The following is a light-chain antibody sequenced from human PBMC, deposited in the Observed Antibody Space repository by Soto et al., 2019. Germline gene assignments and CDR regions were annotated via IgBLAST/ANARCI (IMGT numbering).Light chain of an antibody. J-gene: IGKJ4*01. Sequence: EIVLTQSPATLYLSPGERATLSCTASQSISNFLAWYQQKPGQAPRLLIYDTSNRATGIPARFSGSGSGTDFTLTISSLEPEDFAVYYCQHRTAWPLTFGGGTHVEI. CDR3: QHRTAWPLT. V-gene: IGKV3-11*01. CDR1: QSISNF. CDR2: DTS.